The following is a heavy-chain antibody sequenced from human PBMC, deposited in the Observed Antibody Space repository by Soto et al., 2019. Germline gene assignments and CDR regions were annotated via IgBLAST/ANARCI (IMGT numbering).Heavy chain of an antibody. CDR1: GFTFSSYG. CDR2: IWYDGSNK. V-gene: IGHV3-33*01. Sequence: GGSIRLSCAAAGFTFSSYGMHWVRQAPGKGLRWVAVIWYDGSNKYYADSVKGRFTISRDNSKNTLYLQMNSLRAEDTAVYYCARDTTADSVRRYQIYYYGMDVWGQGTTVTVSS. CDR3: ARDTTADSVRRYQIYYYGMDV. D-gene: IGHD2-2*01. J-gene: IGHJ6*02.